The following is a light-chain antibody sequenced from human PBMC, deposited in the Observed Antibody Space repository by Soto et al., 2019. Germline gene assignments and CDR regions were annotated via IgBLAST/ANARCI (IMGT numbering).Light chain of an antibody. CDR3: VLYMGGGISV. CDR1: SGSVSTSYY. V-gene: IGLV8-61*01. Sequence: QTVVTQEPSFSVSPGGTVTLTCGLSSGSVSTSYYPSWYQQTPGQAPRTLIYSTNTRSSGVPDRFSGSILGNKAALTVTGAQADDESDHYCVLYMGGGISVFGGGTKLTVL. CDR2: STN. J-gene: IGLJ3*02.